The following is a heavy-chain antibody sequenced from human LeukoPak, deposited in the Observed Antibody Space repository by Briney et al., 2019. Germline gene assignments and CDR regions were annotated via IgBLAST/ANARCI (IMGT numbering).Heavy chain of an antibody. D-gene: IGHD6-6*01. V-gene: IGHV1-46*01. CDR1: GYTFTGYY. CDR3: ASEAYSSSSRITYFDY. CDR2: ISPTGGST. Sequence: ASLKVSCKASGYTFTGYYMHWVRQAPGQGLEWMGIISPTGGSTSYAQKFQGRVTMTRDTSTSTVYMELSSLSSEDTAVYYCASEAYSSSSRITYFDYWGQGTLVTVSS. J-gene: IGHJ4*02.